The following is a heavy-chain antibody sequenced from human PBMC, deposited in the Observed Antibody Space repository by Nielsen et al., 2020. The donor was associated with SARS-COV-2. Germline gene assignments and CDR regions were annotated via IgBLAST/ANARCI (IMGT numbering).Heavy chain of an antibody. V-gene: IGHV4-30-2*04. D-gene: IGHD2-2*01. Sequence: WIRQPPGKGLEWIGYIYYSGSTYSSPSLKSRVTISVDTSKNQFSLKLSSVTAADTAVYYCASGGGRAFCSSTSCYDEGYGMDVWGQGTTVTVSS. CDR2: IYYSGST. J-gene: IGHJ6*02. CDR3: ASGGGRAFCSSTSCYDEGYGMDV.